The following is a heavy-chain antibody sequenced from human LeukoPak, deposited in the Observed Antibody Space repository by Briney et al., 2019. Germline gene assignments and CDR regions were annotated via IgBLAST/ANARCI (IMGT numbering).Heavy chain of an antibody. CDR3: ARDEYDSSGYRLFDY. CDR2: IWYDGSNK. Sequence: GGSLRLSCAASGFTFGSYAMTWVRQAPGKGLEWVAVIWYDGSNKYYADSVKGRFTISRDNSKNTLYLQMNSLRAEDTAVYYCARDEYDSSGYRLFDYWGQGTLVTVSS. CDR1: GFTFGSYA. D-gene: IGHD3-22*01. J-gene: IGHJ4*02. V-gene: IGHV3-33*08.